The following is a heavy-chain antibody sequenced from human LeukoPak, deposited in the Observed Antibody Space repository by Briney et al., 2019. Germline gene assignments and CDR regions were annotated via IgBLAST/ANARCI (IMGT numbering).Heavy chain of an antibody. Sequence: SETLSLTCAVYGGSFSGAYWSWIRQAPGKGLEWIGEINHSGSTNYNPSLTSRVTMSLDTSKKQVSLKLNSVTAADTAVYYCARGPTAVRGVIRFYYYMDVWGKGTAVTVSS. V-gene: IGHV4-34*01. CDR1: GGSFSGAY. J-gene: IGHJ6*03. D-gene: IGHD3-10*01. CDR3: ARGPTAVRGVIRFYYYMDV. CDR2: INHSGST.